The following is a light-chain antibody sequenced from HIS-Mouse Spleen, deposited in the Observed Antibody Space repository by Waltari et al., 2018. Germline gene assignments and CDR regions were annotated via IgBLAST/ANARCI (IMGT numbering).Light chain of an antibody. V-gene: IGLV3-10*01. J-gene: IGLJ2*01. CDR1: ALPKKY. CDR2: EDS. CDR3: YSTDSSGNHRV. Sequence: SYELTQPPSVSVSPGQTARITCSGDALPKKYAYWYQQKSGKAPVLVIYEDSKRPSGSPERFSGSSSGTMATLTISGAQVEYEADYYCYSTDSSGNHRVFGGGTKLTVL.